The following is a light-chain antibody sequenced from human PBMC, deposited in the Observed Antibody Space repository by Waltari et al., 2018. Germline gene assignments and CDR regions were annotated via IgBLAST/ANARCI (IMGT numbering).Light chain of an antibody. CDR2: WAS. CDR1: QNVNNK. Sequence: DVVVTQSPDSLAVSLGERATINCKSSQNVNNKVAWYQQKPGQPPNLLIYWASTRASGVPDRFSVSGSGTDFTLTISSLQADDVAVYYCQQYDNTPFTFGPGTKVDIK. J-gene: IGKJ3*01. V-gene: IGKV4-1*01. CDR3: QQYDNTPFT.